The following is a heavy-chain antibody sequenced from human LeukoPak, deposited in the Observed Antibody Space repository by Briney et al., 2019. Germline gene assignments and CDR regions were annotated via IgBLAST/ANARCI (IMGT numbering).Heavy chain of an antibody. V-gene: IGHV3-64D*06. D-gene: IGHD4-17*01. Sequence: PGGSLRLSCSASGCTFSSYAMHWVRKAPGKGLEYVSAISSNGGSTYYADSVKGRFTISRDNSKNTLYLQMSSLRAEDTAVYYCAKSKTAVTTGYLDYWGQGTLVTVSS. CDR2: ISSNGGST. CDR1: GCTFSSYA. J-gene: IGHJ4*02. CDR3: AKSKTAVTTGYLDY.